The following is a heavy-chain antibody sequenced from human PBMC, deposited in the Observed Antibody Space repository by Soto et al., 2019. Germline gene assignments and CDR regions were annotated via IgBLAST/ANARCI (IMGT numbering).Heavy chain of an antibody. CDR1: GYSFTRYG. J-gene: IGHJ5*02. V-gene: IGHV1-18*01. Sequence: GASVKVSCKASGYSFTRYGISWVRQAPGQGLEWMGWISGYNANTNYPENLQGRVTMTTDTSTSTAYMELRSLRSDDTAVYYCARAWGYSYGFDPWGQGTLVTVS. CDR3: ARAWGYSYGFDP. CDR2: ISGYNANT. D-gene: IGHD5-18*01.